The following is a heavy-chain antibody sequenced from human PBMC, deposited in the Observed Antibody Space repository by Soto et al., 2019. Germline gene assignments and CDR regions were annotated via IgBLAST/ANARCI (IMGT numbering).Heavy chain of an antibody. Sequence: PSETLSLTCTVCGITITSSYWNWFRQSPGKGLEWIGQISDRGDINYNPRLESRVAISTDTYKNQVSLTLTAVNAADTAVYFRARASNWFCPRGQQTLVPVSS. CDR2: ISDRGDI. J-gene: IGHJ5*02. CDR1: GITITSSY. CDR3: ARASNWFCP. V-gene: IGHV4-59*12.